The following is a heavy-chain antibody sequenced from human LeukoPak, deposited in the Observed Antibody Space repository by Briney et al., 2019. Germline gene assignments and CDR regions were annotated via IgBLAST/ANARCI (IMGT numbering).Heavy chain of an antibody. CDR1: GYTFTSYG. Sequence: ASVKVSCKASGYTFTSYGISWVRQAPGQGLEWMGWISAYNGNTNYAQKLQGRVTMTTDTSTSTAYMELRSLRSDDTAVYYCAREHYDILTGYFRMGPVLPPGYWGQGTLVTVSS. D-gene: IGHD3-9*01. CDR2: ISAYNGNT. J-gene: IGHJ4*02. CDR3: AREHYDILTGYFRMGPVLPPGY. V-gene: IGHV1-18*01.